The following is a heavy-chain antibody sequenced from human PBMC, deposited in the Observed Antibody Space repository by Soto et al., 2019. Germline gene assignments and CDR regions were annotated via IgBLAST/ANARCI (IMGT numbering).Heavy chain of an antibody. Sequence: GGSLRLSCAASGFTFSSYSMNWVRQAPGKGLEWVSSISSSSSYIYYADLVKGRFTISRDNAKNSLYLQMNSLRAEDTAVYYCARDHTTESNYYYYMDVWGKGTTVTVSS. CDR3: ARDHTTESNYYYYMDV. CDR1: GFTFSSYS. V-gene: IGHV3-21*01. D-gene: IGHD2-2*01. J-gene: IGHJ6*03. CDR2: ISSSSSYI.